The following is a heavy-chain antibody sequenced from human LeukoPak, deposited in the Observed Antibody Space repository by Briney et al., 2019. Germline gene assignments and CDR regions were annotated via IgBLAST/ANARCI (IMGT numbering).Heavy chain of an antibody. V-gene: IGHV3-7*01. CDR2: IKEDGSEK. Sequence: PGGSLRLSCAASGFTFSSYWMNWARQAPGKGLEWVANIKEDGSEKYYVDSEKGRYTISRDNAKNSLYLQMNSLRAEDTAVYYCARDPDYYDSSGYGPGSSLDYWGQGTLVTVSS. CDR3: ARDPDYYDSSGYGPGSSLDY. CDR1: GFTFSSYW. D-gene: IGHD3-22*01. J-gene: IGHJ4*02.